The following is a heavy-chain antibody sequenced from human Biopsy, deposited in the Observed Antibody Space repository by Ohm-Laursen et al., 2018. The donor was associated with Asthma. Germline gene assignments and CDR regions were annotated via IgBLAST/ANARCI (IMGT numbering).Heavy chain of an antibody. Sequence: ASVKVSCKISGYSLTDLSMHWVRQAPGQGLEWMGGHDHEEGGTVNARRFQGRVTTTEDTSTDTAYMELGSLSSDDTAVYYCASDFPKDYVRYNFQFWGQGTLVTVSS. CDR3: ASDFPKDYVRYNFQF. V-gene: IGHV1-24*01. CDR1: GYSLTDLS. CDR2: HDHEEGGT. J-gene: IGHJ4*02. D-gene: IGHD4-17*01.